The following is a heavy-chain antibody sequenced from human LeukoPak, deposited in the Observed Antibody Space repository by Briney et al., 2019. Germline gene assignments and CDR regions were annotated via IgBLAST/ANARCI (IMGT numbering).Heavy chain of an antibody. CDR3: ARESVKYWEPGASDGIDV. CDR2: IFGIA. D-gene: IGHD1-26*01. Sequence: IFGIANYAQKFQGRVTFTADKSTTTAYMDLSSLRSEDTAVYYCARESVKYWEPGASDGIDVWGQGTTVTVSS. J-gene: IGHJ6*02. V-gene: IGHV1-69*17.